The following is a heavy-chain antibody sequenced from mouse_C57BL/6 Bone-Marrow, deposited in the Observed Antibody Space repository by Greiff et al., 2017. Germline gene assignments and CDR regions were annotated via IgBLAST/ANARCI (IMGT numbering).Heavy chain of an antibody. D-gene: IGHD1-1*01. CDR1: GFTFSSYG. CDR3: ARVGGFDY. V-gene: IGHV5-6*01. J-gene: IGHJ2*01. CDR2: ISSGGSYT. Sequence: DVQLVESGGDLVKPGGSLKLSCAASGFTFSSYGMSWVRQTPDKRLEWVATISSGGSYTYYPDSVKGRFTISRDNAKNTLYLQMSSLKSEDTAMYYCARVGGFDYWGQGTTLTVSS.